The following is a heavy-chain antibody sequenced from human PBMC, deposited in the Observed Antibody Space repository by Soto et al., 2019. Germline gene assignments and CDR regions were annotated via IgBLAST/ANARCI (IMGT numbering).Heavy chain of an antibody. Sequence: EVQLVESGGGLVQPGGSLRLSCTASGFTFSDHYMDWVRQAPGKGLEWVGRTRNKANSYTTGYAASVKGRFTISRDDSKNSLYLQMNSLKTDDTAVYYCARVVGVRSLDYWGQGTLVTVSS. CDR2: TRNKANSYTT. CDR3: ARVVGVRSLDY. J-gene: IGHJ4*02. D-gene: IGHD2-15*01. CDR1: GFTFSDHY. V-gene: IGHV3-72*01.